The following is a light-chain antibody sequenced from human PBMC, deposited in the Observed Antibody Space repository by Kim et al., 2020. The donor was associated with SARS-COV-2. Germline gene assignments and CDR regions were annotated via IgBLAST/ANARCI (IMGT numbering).Light chain of an antibody. Sequence: PGERANLSGKASQSVSSNLAWYQQKPGQAPRLLIYGASTRANGIPARFSGSGSGTEFTLTISSLQSEDFAVYYCQQYNNWPPFMYTFGQGTKLEI. CDR2: GAS. V-gene: IGKV3-15*01. J-gene: IGKJ2*01. CDR3: QQYNNWPPFMYT. CDR1: QSVSSN.